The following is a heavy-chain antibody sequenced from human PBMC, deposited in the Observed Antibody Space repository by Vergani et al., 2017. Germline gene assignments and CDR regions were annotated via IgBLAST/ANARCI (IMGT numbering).Heavy chain of an antibody. Sequence: VQLVESGGGLVKPGRSLRLSCAASGFTFSSYGMHWVRQAPGKGLEWVAVISYDGSNKYYADSVKGRFTISRDNSKNTLYLQMNSLRAEDTAVYYCAKGGYSNSIDYWGQGTLVTVSS. J-gene: IGHJ4*02. V-gene: IGHV3-30*18. D-gene: IGHD4-11*01. CDR2: ISYDGSNK. CDR3: AKGGYSNSIDY. CDR1: GFTFSSYG.